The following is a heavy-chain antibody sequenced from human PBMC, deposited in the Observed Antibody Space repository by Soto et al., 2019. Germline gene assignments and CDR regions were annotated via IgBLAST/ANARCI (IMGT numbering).Heavy chain of an antibody. D-gene: IGHD6-13*01. CDR2: INPTSGGT. CDR3: ARDREKQLVPGYYYYYGMDV. Sequence: ASVKVSCKASGYTFTGYYIYWVRQAPGQGLEWMGWINPTSGGTHYIQKFQGRVTMTRDTSISTAYMELNSLTSDDTAVYYCARDREKQLVPGYYYYYGMDVWGQGTTVTVS. J-gene: IGHJ6*02. CDR1: GYTFTGYY. V-gene: IGHV1-2*02.